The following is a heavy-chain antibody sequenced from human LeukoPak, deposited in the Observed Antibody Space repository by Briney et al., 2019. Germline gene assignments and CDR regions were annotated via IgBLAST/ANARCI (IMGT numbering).Heavy chain of an antibody. V-gene: IGHV3-74*01. CDR2: INSDGSST. J-gene: IGHJ5*02. Sequence: GGSLRLSCAASGFTFSSYWMHWVRQAPGKGLVWVSRINSDGSSTSYADSVKGRFTISRDNAKNTLYLQMNSLRAEDTAVYHCARGPSSRARLGWFDPWGQGTLVTVSS. CDR3: ARGPSSRARLGWFDP. CDR1: GFTFSSYW.